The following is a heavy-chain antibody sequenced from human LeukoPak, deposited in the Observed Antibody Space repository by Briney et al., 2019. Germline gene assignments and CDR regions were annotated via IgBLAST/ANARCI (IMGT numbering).Heavy chain of an antibody. CDR3: ARDRLLYNAFDI. CDR2: ISYDGSNK. J-gene: IGHJ3*02. D-gene: IGHD2-21*01. CDR1: GFTFSSYA. V-gene: IGHV3-30-3*01. Sequence: GGSLRLSCAASGFTFSSYAMHWVRQAPGKGLEWVAVISYDGSNKYYADSVKGRFTISRDNAKNSLYLQMNSLRAEDTAVYYCARDRLLYNAFDIWGQGTMVTVSS.